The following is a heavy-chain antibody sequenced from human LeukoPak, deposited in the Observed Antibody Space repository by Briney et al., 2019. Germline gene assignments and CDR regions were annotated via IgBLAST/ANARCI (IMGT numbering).Heavy chain of an antibody. Sequence: GGSLRLSCAASGFTFSIYAMLWVRQSPGKALEWVSSISGSWGSTYYAEPFKRWVTPTNDNPKQTLYLQMNSLRAEDTAVYYCAKDLKNRRSMITFGGVIVNPWGQGTLVTVSS. CDR3: AKDLKNRRSMITFGGVIVNP. J-gene: IGHJ5*02. D-gene: IGHD3-16*02. V-gene: IGHV3-23*01. CDR1: GFTFSIYA. CDR2: ISGSWGST.